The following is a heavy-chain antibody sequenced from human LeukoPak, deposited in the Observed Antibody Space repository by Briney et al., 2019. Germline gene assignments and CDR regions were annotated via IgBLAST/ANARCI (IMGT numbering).Heavy chain of an antibody. V-gene: IGHV1-18*01. Sequence: ASVKVSCKASGYTFTSYGISWVRQAPGQGLEWMGWISAYNGNTNYAQKLQGRVTMTTDTSTSTAYMELRSLRSDDTAVYYCARGDSSGYYYGHWWYFDLWGRGTLVTVSS. CDR1: GYTFTSYG. CDR3: ARGDSSGYYYGHWWYFDL. CDR2: ISAYNGNT. J-gene: IGHJ2*01. D-gene: IGHD3-22*01.